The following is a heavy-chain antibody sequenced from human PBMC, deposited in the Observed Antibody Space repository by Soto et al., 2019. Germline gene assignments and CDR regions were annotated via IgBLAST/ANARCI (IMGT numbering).Heavy chain of an antibody. D-gene: IGHD3-16*01. J-gene: IGHJ6*02. V-gene: IGHV4-34*01. CDR3: ARGRGDFQAYGDYYYAMDV. CDR2: INHSGST. CDR1: GGSFSGYYSGYY. Sequence: QVQLQQWGAGLLKPSETLSLTCAVYGGSFSGYYSGYYWSWIRQPPGKGLEGIGEINHSGSTNYTPSLKSRVTISVDTSKNQFSLKLSSVTAADTAVYYCARGRGDFQAYGDYYYAMDVWGQGTTITVSS.